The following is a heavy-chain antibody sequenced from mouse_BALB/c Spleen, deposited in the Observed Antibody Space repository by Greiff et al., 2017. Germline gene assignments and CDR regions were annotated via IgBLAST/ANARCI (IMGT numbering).Heavy chain of an antibody. CDR1: GYTFTSYV. CDR2: INPYNDGT. Sequence: VQLKESGPELVKPGASVKMSCKASGYTFTSYVMHWVKQKPGQGLEWIGHINPYNDGTKYNEKFKGKATLTSDKSSSTAYMELTSLTSEDSAVYYCGFHYYGYVDAMDYWGQGTSVTVSS. CDR3: GFHYYGYVDAMDY. J-gene: IGHJ4*01. D-gene: IGHD1-2*01. V-gene: IGHV1-14*01.